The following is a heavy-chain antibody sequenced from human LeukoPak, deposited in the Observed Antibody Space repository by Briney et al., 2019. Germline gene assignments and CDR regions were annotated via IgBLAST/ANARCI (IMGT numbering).Heavy chain of an antibody. D-gene: IGHD3-16*01. V-gene: IGHV3-7*01. CDR2: KKQDGNEK. CDR3: ARLMFRGLRLAGYSGMDV. CDR1: GFRLGDYL. Sequence: GGALGLSCAASGFRLGDYLMNWVRQASRKGREGVGNKKQDGNEKYFVDSVRGRFTISRDNAKNSLFLQMNSLRAEDTAVYYCARLMFRGLRLAGYSGMDVWGQGTTVTVSS. J-gene: IGHJ6*02.